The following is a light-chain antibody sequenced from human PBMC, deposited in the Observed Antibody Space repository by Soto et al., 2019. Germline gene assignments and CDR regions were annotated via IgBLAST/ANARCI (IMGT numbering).Light chain of an antibody. J-gene: IGKJ2*01. CDR1: QSVSSY. CDR2: DAS. Sequence: EIVLTQSPATLSLSPWERATLSCRASQSVSSYLAWYQQKPGQAPRLLFYDASNRATGIPARFSGSGSGTEFTLTISSLQSEDFALYYCHQYNSWPPGTFGQGTKV. CDR3: HQYNSWPPGT. V-gene: IGKV3-11*01.